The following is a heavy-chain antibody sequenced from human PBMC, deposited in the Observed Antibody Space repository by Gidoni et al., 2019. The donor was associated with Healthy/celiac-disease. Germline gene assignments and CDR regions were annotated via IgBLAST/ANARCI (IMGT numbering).Heavy chain of an antibody. CDR1: GFTFGDYA. V-gene: IGHV3-49*04. J-gene: IGHJ4*02. CDR3: TTTHRLIAAAGPYYFDY. CDR2: IRSKAYGGTT. Sequence: EVQLVESGGGLVQPGRSLRLSCTASGFTFGDYAMSWVRQAPGKGLELVGFIRSKAYGGTTEYAASVKGRFTISRDDSKSIAYLQMNSLKTEDTAVYYCTTTHRLIAAAGPYYFDYWGQGTLVTVSS. D-gene: IGHD6-13*01.